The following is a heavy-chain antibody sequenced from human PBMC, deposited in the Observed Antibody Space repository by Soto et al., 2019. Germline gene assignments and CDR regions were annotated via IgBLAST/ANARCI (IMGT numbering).Heavy chain of an antibody. CDR1: GFTFDDYA. CDR3: AKSEYYDFWSGYWGYYGMDV. J-gene: IGHJ6*02. CDR2: ISWNSGSI. D-gene: IGHD3-3*01. V-gene: IGHV3-9*01. Sequence: GGSLRLSCAASGFTFDDYAMHWVRQAPGKGLEWVSGISWNSGSIGYADSVKGRFTISRDNAKNSLYLQMNSLRAEDTALYYCAKSEYYDFWSGYWGYYGMDVLGQGTTVTVSS.